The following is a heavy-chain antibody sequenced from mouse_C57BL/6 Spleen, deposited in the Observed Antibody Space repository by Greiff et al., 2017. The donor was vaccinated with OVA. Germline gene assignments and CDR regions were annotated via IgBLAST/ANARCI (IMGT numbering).Heavy chain of an antibody. CDR3: ARWNYDYDWFAY. CDR1: GYTFTSYW. J-gene: IGHJ3*01. Sequence: VQLQQPGAELVKPGASVKMSCKASGYTFTSYWITWVKQRPGQGLEWIGDIYPGSGSTNYNEKFKSKATLTVDTSSSTAYMQLSSLTSEDSAVYYCARWNYDYDWFAYWGQGTLVTVSA. D-gene: IGHD2-4*01. V-gene: IGHV1-55*01. CDR2: IYPGSGST.